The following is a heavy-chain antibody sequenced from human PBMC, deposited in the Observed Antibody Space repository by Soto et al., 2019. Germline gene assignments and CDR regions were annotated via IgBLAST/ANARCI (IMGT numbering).Heavy chain of an antibody. D-gene: IGHD3-3*01. CDR2: IYYSGTT. CDR1: GGSISSYY. J-gene: IGHJ4*02. Sequence: SETLSLTCTVSGGSISSYYWSWIRQPPGKGLEWIGYIYYSGTTDYNPSLKSRVTISLDTSKNQFSLKLTSVTAADTAVYYCARSYYDFWSGDFDYWGQGTLVTVSS. CDR3: ARSYYDFWSGDFDY. V-gene: IGHV4-59*01.